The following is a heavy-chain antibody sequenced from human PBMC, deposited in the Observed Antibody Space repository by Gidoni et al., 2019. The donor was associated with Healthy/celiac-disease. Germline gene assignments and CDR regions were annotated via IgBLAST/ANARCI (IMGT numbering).Heavy chain of an antibody. D-gene: IGHD6-6*01. CDR3: ARTYSSSPQRGGAFDI. J-gene: IGHJ3*02. CDR1: GGSFSGYY. V-gene: IGHV4-34*01. Sequence: QVQLRQWGAGLLQPSETLSLTCAVYGGSFSGYYWSWIRQPPGKGLEWIGEINHSGSTNYNPSLKSRVTISVDTSKNQFSLKLSSVTAADTAVYYCARTYSSSPQRGGAFDIWGQGTMVTVSS. CDR2: INHSGST.